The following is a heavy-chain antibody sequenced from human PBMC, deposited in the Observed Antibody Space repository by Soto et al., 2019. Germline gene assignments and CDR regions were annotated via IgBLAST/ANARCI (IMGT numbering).Heavy chain of an antibody. V-gene: IGHV4-59*01. CDR1: GGSISSYF. D-gene: IGHD3-3*01. Sequence: PRETLSLTCTVSGGSISSYFYIWIRQTPGKGLEWIGYIYYTGSTNYNPSLKGRVTMSVDTSRDQVSLRLRSVTRAATAVYYCGRDQYDFTSGYDYYAMEVWGQGTKVTVSS. CDR3: GRDQYDFTSGYDYYAMEV. CDR2: IYYTGST. J-gene: IGHJ6*02.